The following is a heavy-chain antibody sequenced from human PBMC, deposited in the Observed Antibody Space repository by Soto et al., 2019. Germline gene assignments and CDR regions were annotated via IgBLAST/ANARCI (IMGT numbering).Heavy chain of an antibody. J-gene: IGHJ4*02. CDR2: ISSSSSTI. D-gene: IGHD1-7*01. Sequence: GGSLRLSCAASGFTFSSYSMNWVRQAPGKGLEWVSYISSSSSTIYYADSVKGRFTISRDNAKNSLYLQMNSLRDEDTAVYYCARDSETLHWNYERHFDYWGQGTLVTVSS. CDR3: ARDSETLHWNYERHFDY. CDR1: GFTFSSYS. V-gene: IGHV3-48*02.